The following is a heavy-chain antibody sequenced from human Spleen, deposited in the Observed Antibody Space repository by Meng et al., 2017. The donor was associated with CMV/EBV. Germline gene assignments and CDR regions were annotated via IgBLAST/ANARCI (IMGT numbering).Heavy chain of an antibody. CDR1: GGSFSGYY. J-gene: IGHJ5*02. CDR2: IYHSGST. D-gene: IGHD2-2*01. Sequence: SETLSLTCAVYGAVYGGSFSGYYWSWIRQSPGKGLEWIGYIYHSGSTYYNPSLKNRLIMSIDTSKNQFSLKMTSVSAADMAVYYCARGGLYCTTTDCSHNWFDPWGQGTLVTVSS. V-gene: IGHV4-30-4*08. CDR3: ARGGLYCTTTDCSHNWFDP.